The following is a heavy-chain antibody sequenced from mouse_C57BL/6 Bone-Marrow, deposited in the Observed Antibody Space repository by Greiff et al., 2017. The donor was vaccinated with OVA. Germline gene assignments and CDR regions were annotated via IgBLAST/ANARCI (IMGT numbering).Heavy chain of an antibody. CDR3: ARGRSALYAMDY. V-gene: IGHV1-14*01. CDR2: LNPYNDGT. Sequence: VQLQQSGPELVKPGASVKMSCKASGYTFTSYVMHWVKQTPGQGLEWIGYLNPYNDGTKYTEKFKGKATLTSDNSSSTAYMELSSLTSEDSAVYYCARGRSALYAMDYWGPGTSVTVSS. J-gene: IGHJ4*01. CDR1: GYTFTSYV.